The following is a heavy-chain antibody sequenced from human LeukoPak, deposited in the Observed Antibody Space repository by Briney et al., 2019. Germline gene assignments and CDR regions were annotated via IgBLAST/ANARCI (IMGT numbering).Heavy chain of an antibody. CDR3: ATRTRTIFGVVTTGFDP. V-gene: IGHV4-39*01. J-gene: IGHJ5*02. D-gene: IGHD3-3*01. CDR1: GGSISSSSYY. CDR2: IYYGGST. Sequence: SQTLSLTCTVSGGSISSSSYYWGWIRQPPGKGLEWIGSIYYGGSTYYNPSLKSRVTISVDTSKNQFSLKLSSVTAAGTAVYYRATRTRTIFGVVTTGFDPWGQGTLVTVSS.